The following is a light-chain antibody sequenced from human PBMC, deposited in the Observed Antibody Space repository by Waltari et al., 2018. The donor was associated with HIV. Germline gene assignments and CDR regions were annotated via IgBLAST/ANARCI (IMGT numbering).Light chain of an antibody. CDR3: QQFGSSPVT. CDR1: QSLSSGS. Sequence: EIVLTQSPGTLSLSPGERATLSCRPSQSLSSGSLAWYQQKPGQAPRLLVYGASSRATGIPDRFSGSGSGTDFTLTISRLEPEDFAVYYCQQFGSSPVTFGGGTKVEIK. J-gene: IGKJ4*01. V-gene: IGKV3-20*01. CDR2: GAS.